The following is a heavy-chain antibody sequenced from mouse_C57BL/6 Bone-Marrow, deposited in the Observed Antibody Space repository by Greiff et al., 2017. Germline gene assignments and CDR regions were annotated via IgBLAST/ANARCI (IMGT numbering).Heavy chain of an antibody. J-gene: IGHJ3*01. CDR3: ARDDYYFPFAY. Sequence: VQLQQPGAELVRPGTSVKLSCKASGYTFTSYWMPWVKQMPGKGLEWIGVIDPSASYTNYNPKFKGKATLTVDTSYSTAYMQLSSLTSEDSAVYYCARDDYYFPFAYGGQGTLGTVSA. CDR2: IDPSASYT. V-gene: IGHV1-59*01. CDR1: GYTFTSYW. D-gene: IGHD2-3*01.